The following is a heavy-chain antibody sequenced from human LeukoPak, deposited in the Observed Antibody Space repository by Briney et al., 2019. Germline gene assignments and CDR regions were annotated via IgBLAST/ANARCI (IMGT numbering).Heavy chain of an antibody. CDR2: INGDEITT. Sequence: GGSLRLSCAASGFTFSNNWMHWVRQVPGKGLEWVSRINGDEITTIYADSVKGRFTMSRDNAKNTVYLQMSSLRAEDTAVYYCAKEYSSGFFGPFDYWGQGTLVTVSS. D-gene: IGHD6-19*01. CDR3: AKEYSSGFFGPFDY. J-gene: IGHJ4*02. V-gene: IGHV3-74*01. CDR1: GFTFSNNW.